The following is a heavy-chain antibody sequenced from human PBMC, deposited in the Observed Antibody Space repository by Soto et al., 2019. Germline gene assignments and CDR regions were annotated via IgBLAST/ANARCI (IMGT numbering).Heavy chain of an antibody. CDR2: ISSSSTYI. V-gene: IGHV3-21*01. CDR3: ASHPRDSSGYWYYFDY. Sequence: EVQLVESGEGLVKPGGSLRLSCAASGFTFSSHSMNWVRQAPGKGLEWVSSISSSSTYIYYADSVKGRFTISRDNTKNSLYLQINSLRAEDTAVYYCASHPRDSSGYWYYFDYWGQGTLVTVSS. J-gene: IGHJ4*02. D-gene: IGHD3-22*01. CDR1: GFTFSSHS.